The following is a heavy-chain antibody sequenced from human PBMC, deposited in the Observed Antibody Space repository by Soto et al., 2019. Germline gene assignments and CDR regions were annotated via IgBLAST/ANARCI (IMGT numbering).Heavy chain of an antibody. CDR2: IYYSGST. J-gene: IGHJ4*02. D-gene: IGHD3-22*01. CDR1: GGSISSYY. CDR3: ARVSYDSSGYGYDY. Sequence: SETLSLTCTVSGGSISSYYWSWIRQPPGKGLEWIGYIYYSGSTNYNPSLKSRVTISVDTSKNQFSLKLSSVTAADTAVYYCARVSYDSSGYGYDYWGQGTLVTVSS. V-gene: IGHV4-59*01.